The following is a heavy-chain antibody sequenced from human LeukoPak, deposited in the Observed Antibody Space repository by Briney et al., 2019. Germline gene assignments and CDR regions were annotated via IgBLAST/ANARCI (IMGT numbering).Heavy chain of an antibody. CDR3: ARDSRIVGATGASDI. J-gene: IGHJ3*02. CDR2: IKQDGSEK. CDR1: GFTFSSYR. D-gene: IGHD1-26*01. Sequence: GGSLRLSCAASGFTFSSYRMTWVRQAPGKGLEWVANIKQDGSEKNYVESVKGRFTISRDNAKNSLYLQMNSLRAEDTAVYYCARDSRIVGATGASDIWGQGTMVTVSS. V-gene: IGHV3-7*01.